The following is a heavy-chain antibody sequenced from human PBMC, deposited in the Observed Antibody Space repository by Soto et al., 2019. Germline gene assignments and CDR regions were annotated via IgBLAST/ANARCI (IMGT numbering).Heavy chain of an antibody. J-gene: IGHJ4*02. CDR1: GFTFSDYY. D-gene: IGHD6-19*01. Sequence: QVQLVESGGGLVKPGGSLRLSCAASGFTFSDYYMSWMRQAPGKELEWVSYISTSGRTIFYADSVKGRFTISRDNSKNSLYLQMNSLRVEDTAVYHCARAVSGSGFYFDYWGQGTLLTVSS. CDR3: ARAVSGSGFYFDY. CDR2: ISTSGRTI. V-gene: IGHV3-11*01.